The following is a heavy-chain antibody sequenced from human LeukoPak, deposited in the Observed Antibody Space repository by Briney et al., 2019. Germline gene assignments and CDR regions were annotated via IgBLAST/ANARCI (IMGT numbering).Heavy chain of an antibody. V-gene: IGHV4-59*01. D-gene: IGHD7-27*01. J-gene: IGHJ4*02. Sequence: PSETLSLTCTVSGGSISSYYWSWIRQPPGKGLEWIGYIYYSGSTNYNPSLKSRVTISVDTSKNQFSLKLSSVSAADTAVYYCARGVGNYFDYWGQGTLVTVSS. CDR2: IYYSGST. CDR3: ARGVGNYFDY. CDR1: GGSISSYY.